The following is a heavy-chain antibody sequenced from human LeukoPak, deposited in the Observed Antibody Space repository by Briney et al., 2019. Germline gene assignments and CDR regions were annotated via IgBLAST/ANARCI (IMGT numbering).Heavy chain of an antibody. CDR2: INQDGSER. V-gene: IGHV3-7*01. CDR3: ARDSEYSSSFAFDI. CDR1: GFTFSSHW. J-gene: IGHJ3*02. D-gene: IGHD6-13*01. Sequence: PGGSLRLSCAASGFTFSSHWMTWVRQAPGKGLEWVANINQDGSERYYVDSVKGRFTISRDNAKNSLYLKMNSLRAEDTAVYYCARDSEYSSSFAFDIWGQGTMVTVSS.